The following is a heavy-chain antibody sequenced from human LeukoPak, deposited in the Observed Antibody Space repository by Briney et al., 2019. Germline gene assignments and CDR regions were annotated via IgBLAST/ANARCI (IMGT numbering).Heavy chain of an antibody. CDR3: ARDKRYYYDSSGYYFDS. CDR2: IYYSGST. J-gene: IGHJ4*02. V-gene: IGHV4-59*01. D-gene: IGHD3-22*01. CDR1: GGSISSYY. Sequence: PSETLSLTCTVSGGSISSYYWSWIRQPPGKGLEWIGYIYYSGSTNYNPSLKSRVTISVDTSMNQFSLKLTSVTAADTAVYYCARDKRYYYDSSGYYFDSWGQGLLVTVSS.